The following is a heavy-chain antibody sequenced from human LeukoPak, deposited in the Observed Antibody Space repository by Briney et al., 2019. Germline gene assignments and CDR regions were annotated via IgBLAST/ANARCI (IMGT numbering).Heavy chain of an antibody. CDR1: GFTFSVHA. CDR2: FSYDGITT. D-gene: IGHD5-12*01. J-gene: IGHJ4*02. CDR3: ARGNSDSSGYDYTLDY. V-gene: IGHV3-30*01. Sequence: GGSLRLSCAASGFTFSVHAMHWVRQAPGKGLEWVALFSYDGITTHYAGSVKGRFTVSRDDSKNTLFLQMNSLSAEDTAVYYCARGNSDSSGYDYTLDYWGQGTLVTVSS.